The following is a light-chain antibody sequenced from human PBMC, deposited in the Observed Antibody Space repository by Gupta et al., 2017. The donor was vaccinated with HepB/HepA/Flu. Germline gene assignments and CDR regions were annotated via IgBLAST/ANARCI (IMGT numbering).Light chain of an antibody. J-gene: IGKJ2*01. CDR2: WAS. CDR1: QSVSDSSNNRYY. CDR3: QQYDSFPYT. V-gene: IGKV4-1*01. Sequence: DILMSQSPNSLAVSLGERATINCKSSQSVSDSSNNRYYLAWYQQKPRHPPRLLIYWASTRESGVPDRFSGSGSATDFTLTISSLQAEDVAVYYCQQYDSFPYTFGQGTKVEIK.